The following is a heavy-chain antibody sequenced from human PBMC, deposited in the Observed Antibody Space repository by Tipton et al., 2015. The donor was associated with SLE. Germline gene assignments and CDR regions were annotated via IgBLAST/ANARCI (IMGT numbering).Heavy chain of an antibody. CDR3: ARLGTGIFDY. V-gene: IGHV4-59*01. CDR1: GGFIRSYY. Sequence: TLSLTCTVSGGFIRSYYWSWIRQPPGKGLEWIGYIYYSGSTNYNPSLKSRVTISVDTSKNQFSLKLSSVTAADTAVHYCARLGTGIFDYWGQGTLVTVSS. D-gene: IGHD1-1*01. CDR2: IYYSGST. J-gene: IGHJ4*02.